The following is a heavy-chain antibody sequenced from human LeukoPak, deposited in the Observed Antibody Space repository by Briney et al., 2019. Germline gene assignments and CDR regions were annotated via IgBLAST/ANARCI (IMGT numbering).Heavy chain of an antibody. D-gene: IGHD3-16*02. CDR2: ISSSSTI. J-gene: IGHJ4*02. V-gene: IGHV3-48*01. CDR3: ARGRRYYDYVWGSYREIDY. CDR1: GFTFSSYS. Sequence: PGGSLRLSCAASGFTFSSYSMNWVRQAPGKGLEWVSYISSSSTIYYADSVKGRFTISGDNAKNSLYLQMNSLRAEDTAVYYCARGRRYYDYVWGSYREIDYWGQGTLVTVSS.